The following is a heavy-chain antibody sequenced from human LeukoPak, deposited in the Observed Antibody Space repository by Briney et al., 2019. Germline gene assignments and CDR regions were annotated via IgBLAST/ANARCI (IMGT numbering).Heavy chain of an antibody. V-gene: IGHV1-2*06. CDR1: GYTFTVYY. D-gene: IGHD2-15*01. CDR2: INPNNGGT. J-gene: IGHJ5*02. CDR3: ARGYCSGGTCYLVENWLDP. Sequence: ASVKVSCKASGYTFTVYYMHWLRQAPGQGLEWMGRINPNNGGTNYAQNFQGRVTMTRDTSISTAYMELSRLRSDDTAVYYCARGYCSGGTCYLVENWLDPWGQGTLVTVSS.